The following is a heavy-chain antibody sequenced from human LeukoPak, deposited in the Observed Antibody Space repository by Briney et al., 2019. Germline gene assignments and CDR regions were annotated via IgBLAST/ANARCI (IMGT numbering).Heavy chain of an antibody. D-gene: IGHD4-17*01. CDR3: AQNSNYGEPTYYYYYMDV. J-gene: IGHJ6*03. CDR2: IIPIFGTA. V-gene: IGHV1-69*05. CDR1: GGTFSSYA. Sequence: GASVKVSCKASGGTFSSYAISWVRQAPGQGLEWMGGIIPIFGTANYAQKFQGRVTITTDESTSTAYMELSSLRSEDTVVYYCAQNSNYGEPTYYYYYMDVWGKGTTVTVSS.